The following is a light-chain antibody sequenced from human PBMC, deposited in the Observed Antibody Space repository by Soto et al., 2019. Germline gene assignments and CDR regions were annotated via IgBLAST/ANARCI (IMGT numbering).Light chain of an antibody. J-gene: IGKJ2*01. CDR2: GAS. CDR3: QQYNNWPYT. V-gene: IGKV3-15*01. CDR1: QSVSRN. Sequence: EIVMTQSPATLSVSPGERATLSCRANQSVSRNFAWYQQKPGQAPRLLIYGASTRATGIPARFSGSGSGTEFTLTISSLQSEDFAVYYCQQYNNWPYTFGQGTKLEIK.